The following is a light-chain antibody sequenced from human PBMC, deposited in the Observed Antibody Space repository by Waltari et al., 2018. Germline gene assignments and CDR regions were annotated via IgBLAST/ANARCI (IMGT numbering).Light chain of an antibody. CDR3: QQYYSTPPT. Sequence: DVVMTQSLDFLAVSLGERATINRKSSQNPFYGPNNKNYFGWYQQKPGQPPKLLIYWASTRESGVPDRFSGSGSGTDFTLTISSLQAEDVAVYYCQQYYSTPPTFGQGTKLEIK. J-gene: IGKJ2*01. V-gene: IGKV4-1*01. CDR2: WAS. CDR1: QNPFYGPNNKNY.